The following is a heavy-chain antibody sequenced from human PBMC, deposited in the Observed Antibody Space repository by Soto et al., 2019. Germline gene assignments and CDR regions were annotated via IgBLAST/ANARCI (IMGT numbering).Heavy chain of an antibody. D-gene: IGHD3-10*01. Sequence: SETLSLTCTVSGGSIDSSNYYWGWIRQAPGKGLEWIGSIFYSGSTSYKPSLKSRVTMSVDTSKNQFFLRLSSVTAADMAMYYCVSPRGWFDPWGQGTLVTVSS. CDR2: IFYSGST. J-gene: IGHJ5*02. V-gene: IGHV4-39*01. CDR1: GGSIDSSNYY. CDR3: VSPRGWFDP.